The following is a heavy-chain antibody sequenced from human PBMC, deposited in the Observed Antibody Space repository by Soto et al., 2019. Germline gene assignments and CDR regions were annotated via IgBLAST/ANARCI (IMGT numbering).Heavy chain of an antibody. CDR3: ASPGIAAAGTKFVALDI. J-gene: IGHJ3*02. CDR2: IIPIFGTA. V-gene: IGHV1-69*13. Sequence: ASVKVSCKASGGTFSSYAISWVRQAPGQGLEWMGGIIPIFGTANYAQKFQGRVTITADESTSTAYMELSSLRSEDTAVYYCASPGIAAAGTKFVALDIWGQGTMVTVSS. D-gene: IGHD6-13*01. CDR1: GGTFSSYA.